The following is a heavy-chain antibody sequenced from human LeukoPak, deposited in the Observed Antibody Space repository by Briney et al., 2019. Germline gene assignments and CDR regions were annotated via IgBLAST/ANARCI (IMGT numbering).Heavy chain of an antibody. CDR1: GFTFSSYS. Sequence: GGSLRLSCAASGFTFSSYSMNWVRQAPGKGLEWVSYISSSSSTIYYADSVKGRFTISRDNAKNSLYLQVNRLRAENTAVDYCARSLTSRYSSAYDYWGEGGLVTVSS. CDR2: ISSSSSTI. V-gene: IGHV3-48*01. CDR3: ARSLTSRYSSAYDY. D-gene: IGHD2-15*01. J-gene: IGHJ4*02.